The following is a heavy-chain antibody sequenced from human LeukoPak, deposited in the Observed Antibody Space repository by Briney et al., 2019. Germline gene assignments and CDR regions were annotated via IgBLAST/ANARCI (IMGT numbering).Heavy chain of an antibody. J-gene: IGHJ5*02. Sequence: PSETLSLTCTVSGYSISTGYYWDWIRQPPGKGLEWIGTFYHGGSTYYNPSLKSRVTISVDTSKNQFSLKLSSVTAADTAVYYCARGSGVSSFTFGGVIVTNWFDPWGQGTLVTVSS. CDR3: ARGSGVSSFTFGGVIVTNWFDP. CDR2: FYHGGST. V-gene: IGHV4-38-2*02. CDR1: GYSISTGYY. D-gene: IGHD3-16*02.